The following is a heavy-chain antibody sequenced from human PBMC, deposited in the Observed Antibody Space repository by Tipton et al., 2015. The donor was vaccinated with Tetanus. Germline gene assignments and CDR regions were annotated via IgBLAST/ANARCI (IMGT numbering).Heavy chain of an antibody. CDR1: GFTFSAYY. D-gene: IGHD6-6*01. Sequence: SLRLSCAASGFTFSAYYMSWIRLAPGKGLEWISYISHTGTTTYYSASVKGRFTISRDNAKNSLSLQVNSLRAEDTAVYYCARVWGRGQLVTKPNWYFDLWGRGTLVTVSS. CDR2: ISHTGTTT. CDR3: ARVWGRGQLVTKPNWYFDL. V-gene: IGHV3-11*01. J-gene: IGHJ2*01.